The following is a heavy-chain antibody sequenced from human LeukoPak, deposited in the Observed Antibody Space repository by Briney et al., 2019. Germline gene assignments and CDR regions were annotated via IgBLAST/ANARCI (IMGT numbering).Heavy chain of an antibody. CDR3: TREGDYYDSKEY. V-gene: IGHV3-21*04. Sequence: GGSLRLSCAASGFTFSSYSMNWVRQAPGKGLEWVSSISSGSSYIYYADSVKGRFTISRDNSKNTLYLQMNSLRAEDTAVYYCTREGDYYDSKEYWGQGTLVTVSS. D-gene: IGHD3-22*01. CDR1: GFTFSSYS. J-gene: IGHJ4*02. CDR2: ISSGSSYI.